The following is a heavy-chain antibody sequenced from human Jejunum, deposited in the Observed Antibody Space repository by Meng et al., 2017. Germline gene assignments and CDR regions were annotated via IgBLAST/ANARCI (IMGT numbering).Heavy chain of an antibody. CDR2: ISDSGGRT. J-gene: IGHJ3*02. CDR1: GFTFSSYV. V-gene: IGHV3-23*01. D-gene: IGHD1-26*01. CDR3: AKDDGGSYTTSFDI. Sequence: GESLMISCAASGFTFSSYVMSWVRQAPGKGLEWVSDISDSGGRTYYEDSVKGRFTISRDNSKNTLYLQMNSLRAEDTAVYYCAKDDGGSYTTSFDIWGQGTMVTVSS.